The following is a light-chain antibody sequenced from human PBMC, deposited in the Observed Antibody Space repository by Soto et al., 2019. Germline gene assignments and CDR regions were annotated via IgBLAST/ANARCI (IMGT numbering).Light chain of an antibody. CDR2: LGS. J-gene: IGKJ4*01. CDR3: MPALQTPFT. V-gene: IGKV2-28*01. CDR1: QIPLHSNGYTY. Sequence: DIVMTQSPLSLPFTPGAPASISCRSSQIPLHSNGYTYLYWYLQKPGKPPQLLIYLGSNRASGVPDRFSGSGSGTDFTLKISRVEADDVGVYYCMPALQTPFTFGGGTTLEIK.